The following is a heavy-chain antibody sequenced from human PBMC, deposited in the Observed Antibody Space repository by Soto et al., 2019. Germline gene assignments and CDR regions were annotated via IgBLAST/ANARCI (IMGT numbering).Heavy chain of an antibody. V-gene: IGHV1-69*01. D-gene: IGHD3-22*01. CDR1: GDSFSSYA. J-gene: IGHJ4*02. CDR2: IIPIFGTA. CDR3: AIGGNYNESRALAY. Sequence: QVQLVQSVAEVKKPGSSVKVSCKASGDSFSSYAISWVRQAPGHGLEWMGRIIPIFGTANYAQRVEGRVTITADEPTSTANMELSSLTSDDTAVYYCAIGGNYNESRALAYWGQGTLVTVSS.